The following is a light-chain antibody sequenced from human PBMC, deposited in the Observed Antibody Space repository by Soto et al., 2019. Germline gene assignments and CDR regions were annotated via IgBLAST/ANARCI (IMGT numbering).Light chain of an antibody. CDR3: CSYAGTSTLYV. J-gene: IGLJ1*01. CDR1: ISDVGSYNL. V-gene: IGLV2-23*01. Sequence: QSVLTQPASVSGSPGQSITISCTGTISDVGSYNLVSWYQQHPDKAPQLIIFEGTQRPSGVSSRFSGPKSGNTASLTISGLQAEDEADYYCCSYAGTSTLYVFGTGTKLTVL. CDR2: EGT.